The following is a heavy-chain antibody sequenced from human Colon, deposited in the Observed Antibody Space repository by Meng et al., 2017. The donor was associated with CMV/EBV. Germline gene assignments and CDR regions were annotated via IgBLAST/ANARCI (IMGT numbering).Heavy chain of an antibody. CDR1: GFTFPSYA. J-gene: IGHJ6*02. Sequence: GGSLRLSCAGSGFTFPSYAMGWVRQAPGKGLEWVSDVSRRGETTYSADSVKGRFSVSRDNSKNMVFLQMTSLTAEDTAIYYCAKTIFDSVKSGLGVWGQGTTVTVSS. V-gene: IGHV3-23*01. D-gene: IGHD3-3*01. CDR3: AKTIFDSVKSGLGV. CDR2: VSRRGETT.